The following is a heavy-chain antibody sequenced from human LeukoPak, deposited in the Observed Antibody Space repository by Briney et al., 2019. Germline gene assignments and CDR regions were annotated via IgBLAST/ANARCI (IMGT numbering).Heavy chain of an antibody. V-gene: IGHV3-48*02. CDR2: ISSSSSTM. Sequence: GGSLRLSCAASGFTFSIFAMNWVRQAPGKGLEWVSYISSSSSTMYYADSVKGRFTISRDNAENSLYLQMNSLRDEDTAVYYCVRDRSAPDYWGQGTLVTVSS. CDR1: GFTFSIFA. J-gene: IGHJ4*02. CDR3: VRDRSAPDY.